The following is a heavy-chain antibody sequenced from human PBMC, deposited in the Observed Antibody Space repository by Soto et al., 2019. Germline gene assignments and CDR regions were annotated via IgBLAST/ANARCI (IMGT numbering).Heavy chain of an antibody. CDR2: IFYSGST. CDR3: AGIWGSGWRYFDY. D-gene: IGHD3-16*01. Sequence: SETLSLTCAVSGGSISTSNWWSWVRHPPGKGLEWIGEIFYSGSTNYNPSLKSRVTISVDKSKNQFSLNLNSVTAADTAVYYCAGIWGSGWRYFDYWGRGTLVTVSS. J-gene: IGHJ4*02. V-gene: IGHV4-4*02. CDR1: GGSISTSNW.